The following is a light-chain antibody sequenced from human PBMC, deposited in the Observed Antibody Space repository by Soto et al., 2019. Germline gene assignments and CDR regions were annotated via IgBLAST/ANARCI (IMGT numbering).Light chain of an antibody. J-gene: IGLJ1*01. Sequence: SVLTKPPSASGTPGQRVTISCSGSSSNIGSETVNWYQQVPGTAPKLLIYGNNQRPSGVPDRFSGSKSGTSASLAISGLQSEDEADYYCAVWDDSLNGYVFATGTKVTVL. CDR2: GNN. CDR3: AVWDDSLNGYV. CDR1: SSNIGSET. V-gene: IGLV1-44*01.